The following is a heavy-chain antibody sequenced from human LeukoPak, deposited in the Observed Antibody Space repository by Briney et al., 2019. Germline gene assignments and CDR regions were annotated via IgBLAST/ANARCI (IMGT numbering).Heavy chain of an antibody. J-gene: IGHJ4*02. CDR1: GGSISSYY. CDR2: IYYSGST. Sequence: SETLSLTCAVSGGSISSYYWSWIRQPPGKGLEWIGYIYYSGSTNYSPSLRSRVTISVDTSKNEFSLKLRSVTAADTAEYYCARVTGYMIEDYFDYWGQGTLVTVSS. V-gene: IGHV4-59*01. D-gene: IGHD3-22*01. CDR3: ARVTGYMIEDYFDY.